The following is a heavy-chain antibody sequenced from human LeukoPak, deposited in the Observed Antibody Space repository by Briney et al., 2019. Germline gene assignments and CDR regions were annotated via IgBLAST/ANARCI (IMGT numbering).Heavy chain of an antibody. CDR2: ISDSGGST. V-gene: IGHV3-23*01. J-gene: IGHJ4*02. CDR3: AKGRKWELPIDY. CDR1: GFTFSSYA. Sequence: PGGSLRLSCAASGFTFSSYAVSWVRQAPGKGLEWVSAISDSGGSTYYADSVKGRFTISRDNSKSTLYLQMNSLRADGTAVYYCAKGRKWELPIDYWGQGTLVTVSS. D-gene: IGHD1-26*01.